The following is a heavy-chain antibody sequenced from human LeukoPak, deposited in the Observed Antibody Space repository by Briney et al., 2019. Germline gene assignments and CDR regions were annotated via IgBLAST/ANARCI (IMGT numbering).Heavy chain of an antibody. CDR1: GYTLTSYY. Sequence: ASVKVSCKASGYTLTSYYMHWVRQAPGQGLEWMGIINPSGGSTSYAQKFQGRVTMTRDMSTSTVYMELSSLRSEDTAVYYCARVVGGNSHYMDVWGKGTTVTVSS. V-gene: IGHV1-46*01. CDR2: INPSGGST. CDR3: ARVVGGNSHYMDV. J-gene: IGHJ6*03. D-gene: IGHD4-23*01.